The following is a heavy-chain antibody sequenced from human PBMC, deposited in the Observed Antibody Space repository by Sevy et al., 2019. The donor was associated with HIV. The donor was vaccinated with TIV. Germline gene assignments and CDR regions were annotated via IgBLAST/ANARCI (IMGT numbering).Heavy chain of an antibody. Sequence: GGSLRLSCAASGFTFSSYAMNWVRQAPGKGLDWVLLISGSGGSTYYADSVKGRFTISRDNSKKTLYLQMNSLRAEDTAVYYCAKDRVSGSYYAGDFDYWGQGTLVTVSS. CDR1: GFTFSSYA. CDR2: ISGSGGST. V-gene: IGHV3-23*01. CDR3: AKDRVSGSYYAGDFDY. D-gene: IGHD1-26*01. J-gene: IGHJ4*02.